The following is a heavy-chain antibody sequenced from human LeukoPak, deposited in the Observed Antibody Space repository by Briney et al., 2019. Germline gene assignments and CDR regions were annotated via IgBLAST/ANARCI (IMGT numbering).Heavy chain of an antibody. J-gene: IGHJ6*02. CDR3: ARATTRYYYGMDV. D-gene: IGHD1-26*01. Sequence: RASVKVSCKASGYTFTSYYMHWVRQAPGQGLEWMGRINPNSGGTNYAQKFQGRVTMTRDTSISTAYMELSRLRSDDTAVYYCARATTRYYYGMDVWGQGTTVTVSS. CDR2: INPNSGGT. V-gene: IGHV1-2*06. CDR1: GYTFTSYY.